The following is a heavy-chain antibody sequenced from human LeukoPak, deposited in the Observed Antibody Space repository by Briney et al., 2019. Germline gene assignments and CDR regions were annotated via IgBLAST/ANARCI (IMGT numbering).Heavy chain of an antibody. V-gene: IGHV4-4*07. J-gene: IGHJ4*02. Sequence: KPPETLSLTCSVSGASMRGYYWSWIRQPAGKGLEWIGRIYSSGSTIYNPSLKSRVTISVDKSNNQFSLRLTSVTAADTAAYYCARDQVTNGYALYVYYSDHWGQGTLVTVSS. CDR1: GASMRGYY. CDR2: IYSSGST. D-gene: IGHD4-11*01. CDR3: ARDQVTNGYALYVYYSDH.